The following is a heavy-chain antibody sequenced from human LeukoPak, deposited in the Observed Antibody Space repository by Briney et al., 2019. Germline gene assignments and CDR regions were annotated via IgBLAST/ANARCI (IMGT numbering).Heavy chain of an antibody. D-gene: IGHD6-13*01. CDR1: GFTFSSYW. J-gene: IGHJ4*02. V-gene: IGHV3-7*01. Sequence: GGSLRLSCAASGFTFSSYWMSWVRQAPGKGLEWVANIKQDGSEKYYVDSVKGRFTISRDNAKNSLYLQMNSLRAEDTAVYYCARDGIAAHPLMRDWGQGTLVTVSS. CDR3: ARDGIAAHPLMRD. CDR2: IKQDGSEK.